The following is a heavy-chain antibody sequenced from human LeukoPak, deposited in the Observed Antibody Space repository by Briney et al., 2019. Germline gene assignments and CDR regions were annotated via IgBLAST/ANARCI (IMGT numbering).Heavy chain of an antibody. Sequence: GGSLRLSCAASGFTFSSYAMSWVRQAPGKGLEWVSAISGSGGSTYYADSVKGRFTISSDNSKNTLYLQMDSLRAEDTAVYYCARGRYYYDTSGYSLNYYDYWGQGTLVTVSS. D-gene: IGHD3-22*01. CDR3: ARGRYYYDTSGYSLNYYDY. J-gene: IGHJ4*02. CDR1: GFTFSSYA. V-gene: IGHV3-23*01. CDR2: ISGSGGST.